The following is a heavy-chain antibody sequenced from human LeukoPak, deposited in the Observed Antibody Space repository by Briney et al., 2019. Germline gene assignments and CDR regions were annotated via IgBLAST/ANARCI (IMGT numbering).Heavy chain of an antibody. J-gene: IGHJ4*02. CDR3: ARGVSTTGIAAAGTKAPLGY. CDR2: INTNTGNP. D-gene: IGHD6-13*01. Sequence: GASVKVSCKASGYTFTSYAMNWVRQAPGQGLEWMGWINTNTGNPTYAQGFTGRFVFSLDTSVSTAYLQISSLKAEDTAVYYCARGVSTTGIAAAGTKAPLGYWGQGTLVTVSS. V-gene: IGHV7-4-1*02. CDR1: GYTFTSYA.